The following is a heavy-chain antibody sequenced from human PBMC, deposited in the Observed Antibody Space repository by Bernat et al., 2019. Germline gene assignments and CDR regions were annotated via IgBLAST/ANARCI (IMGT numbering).Heavy chain of an antibody. CDR3: ARDCSSTSCPPAY. CDR1: GGTFSSYT. CDR2: IIPILGIA. Sequence: QVQLVQSGAEVKKPGSSVKVSCKASGGTFSSYTISWVRQAPGQGLEWMGRIIPILGIANYAQKFQGRVTIIADKSTSTAYMELSSLRSEDTAVYYCARDCSSTSCPPAYWGQGTLVTVSS. V-gene: IGHV1-69*08. J-gene: IGHJ4*02. D-gene: IGHD2-2*01.